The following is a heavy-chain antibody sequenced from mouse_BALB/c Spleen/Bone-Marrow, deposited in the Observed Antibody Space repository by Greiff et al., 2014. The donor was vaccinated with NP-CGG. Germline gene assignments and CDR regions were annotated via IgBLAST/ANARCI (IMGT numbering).Heavy chain of an antibody. J-gene: IGHJ3*01. Sequence: QVHVNPSGPGLVAPSQSLSITCTVSGFSLSRYSIHWIRQPPGNGLEWLGMIWGGGSTDYNSALKSRLSISKDNSKSQVFLKMNSLQTDDTAIYYCARNLRDPFAYWGQGTLVTVSA. CDR3: ARNLRDPFAY. CDR2: IWGGGST. V-gene: IGHV2-6-4*01. CDR1: GFSLSRYS.